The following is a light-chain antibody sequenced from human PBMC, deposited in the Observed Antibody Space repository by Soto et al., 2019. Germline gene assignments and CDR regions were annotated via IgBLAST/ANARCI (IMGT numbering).Light chain of an antibody. CDR1: QSIRTN. V-gene: IGKV3-15*01. CDR2: GAS. J-gene: IGKJ5*01. CDR3: QQYNHWTSIT. Sequence: IVMTQSPATLSVSPGERAILSCSASQSIRTNVAWYQQRPGQAPRLLIYGASTRATDIPARCSGSGSGTEFTPTISSLQSEDFAIYYCQQYNHWTSITFGQGTRLEF.